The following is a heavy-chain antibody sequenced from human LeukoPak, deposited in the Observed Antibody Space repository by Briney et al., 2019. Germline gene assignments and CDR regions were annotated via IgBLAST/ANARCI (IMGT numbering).Heavy chain of an antibody. J-gene: IGHJ4*02. Sequence: SETLSLTCTVSGGSISSSSYYWGWIRQPPGKGLEWIGNIYYSGTTYSNPSLESRVTISVDTSKNQFSLKLISLTAADTAVYHCARQGVAGSDYWGQGTLASVSS. V-gene: IGHV4-39*01. CDR3: ARQGVAGSDY. D-gene: IGHD6-19*01. CDR1: GGSISSSSYY. CDR2: IYYSGTT.